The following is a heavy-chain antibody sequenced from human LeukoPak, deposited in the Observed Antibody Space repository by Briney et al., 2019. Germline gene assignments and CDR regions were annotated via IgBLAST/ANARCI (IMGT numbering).Heavy chain of an antibody. CDR3: AKDITVYSSRTDAFDI. V-gene: IGHV3-43D*03. Sequence: GGSLRLSCAASGFTFDDYAMHWVRQAPGKGLEWVSLISWDGGSTYYADSVKGRFTISRDNSKNSLYLQMNSLRAEDTALYYCAKDITVYSSRTDAFDIWGQGTMVTVSS. J-gene: IGHJ3*02. CDR1: GFTFDDYA. D-gene: IGHD6-13*01. CDR2: ISWDGGST.